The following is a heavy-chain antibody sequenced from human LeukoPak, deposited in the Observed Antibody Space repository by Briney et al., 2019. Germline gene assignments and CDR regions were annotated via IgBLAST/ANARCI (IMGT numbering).Heavy chain of an antibody. J-gene: IGHJ6*03. CDR1: GFTFSSYG. D-gene: IGHD3-16*01. CDR2: ISGSGGST. CDR3: AKAFRGLREYYYYMDV. V-gene: IGHV3-23*01. Sequence: GGSLRLSCAGSGFTFSSYGMSWVRQTPGKGLEWVSAISGSGGSTYYADSVKGRFTISRDNSKNTLYLQMNSLRAEDTAVYYCAKAFRGLREYYYYMDVWGKGTTVTVSS.